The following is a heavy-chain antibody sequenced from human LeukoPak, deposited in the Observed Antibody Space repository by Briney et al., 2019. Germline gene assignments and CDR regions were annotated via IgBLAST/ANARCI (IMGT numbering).Heavy chain of an antibody. D-gene: IGHD1-26*01. J-gene: IGHJ4*02. CDR2: ISYDGSNK. CDR1: GFTFSSYG. Sequence: GGSLRLSCAASGFTFSSYGMHWVRQAPGKGLEWVAVISYDGSNKYYADSVKGRFTISRDNSKNTLYLQMNSLRAEDTAVYYCAKDQEWELGLGYFDYWGQGTLVTVSS. V-gene: IGHV3-30*18. CDR3: AKDQEWELGLGYFDY.